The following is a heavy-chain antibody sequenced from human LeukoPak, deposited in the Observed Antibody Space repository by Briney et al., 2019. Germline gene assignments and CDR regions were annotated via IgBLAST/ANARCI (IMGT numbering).Heavy chain of an antibody. J-gene: IGHJ4*02. CDR1: GFTFSSYE. V-gene: IGHV3-48*03. Sequence: GGSLRLSCAASGFTFSSYEMHWVRQPPGKGLEWVSYISSSDSTIYYADSVKGRFTISRDNAKNSLYLQMNSLRAEDTAVYYCAKGGKGELGPSFDYWGQGTLVTVSS. CDR3: AKGGKGELGPSFDY. CDR2: ISSSDSTI. D-gene: IGHD1-26*01.